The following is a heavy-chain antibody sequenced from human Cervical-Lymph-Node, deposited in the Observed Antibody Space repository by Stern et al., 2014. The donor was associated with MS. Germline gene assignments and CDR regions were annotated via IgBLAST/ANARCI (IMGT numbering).Heavy chain of an antibody. CDR2: IYYSGST. J-gene: IGHJ6*02. CDR3: ARSSPRYYGMDV. CDR1: GGSIRSGGYH. Sequence: QLQLQEAGPGLVKPSQTLSLTCTVSGGSIRSGGYHWSWIRQHPGKGLAWIGYIYYSGSTYYNPSLKSRVTISVDTSKNQFSLKLSSVTAADTAVYYCARSSPRYYGMDVWGQGTTVTVSS. V-gene: IGHV4-31*03.